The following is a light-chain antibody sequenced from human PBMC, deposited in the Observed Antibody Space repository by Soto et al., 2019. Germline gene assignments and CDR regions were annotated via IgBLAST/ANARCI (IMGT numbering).Light chain of an antibody. CDR1: QSVSSSY. CDR2: GAS. J-gene: IGKJ4*01. Sequence: EIVLTQSPGTLSLSPGERATLSCRASQSVSSSYLAWYQQKPGQAPRLLIYGASSRATGIPDRFSGSGSETDLPLTISRLEPEDFAVYYCQQYGSSTLTFGGGTKVEIK. CDR3: QQYGSSTLT. V-gene: IGKV3-20*01.